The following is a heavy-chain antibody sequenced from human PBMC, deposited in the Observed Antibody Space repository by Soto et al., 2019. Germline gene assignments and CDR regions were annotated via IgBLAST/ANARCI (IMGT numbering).Heavy chain of an antibody. J-gene: IGHJ4*02. Sequence: QLQLQESGPGLVKPSETLSLTCTVSGGSISSSSYYWGWIRQPPGKGLEWIGSIYYSGSTYYNPSLKSRVTISVDTSKNQFSLKLSSVTAADTAVYYCARVRDGYNFDYWGQGTLVTVSS. D-gene: IGHD5-12*01. CDR3: ARVRDGYNFDY. V-gene: IGHV4-39*01. CDR2: IYYSGST. CDR1: GGSISSSSYY.